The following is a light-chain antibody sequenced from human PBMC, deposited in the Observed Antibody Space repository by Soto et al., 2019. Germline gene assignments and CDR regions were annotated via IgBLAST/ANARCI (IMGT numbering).Light chain of an antibody. J-gene: IGLJ1*01. CDR3: AAWDDTINRYV. CDR2: SNT. CDR1: NSNIASNT. V-gene: IGLV1-44*01. Sequence: QSVLTQPPSASETPGQTVSISCSGSNSNIASNTVNWYQHLPGTAPKLLFYSNTQRPSGLPDRFSGSKSGTSASLAISGLQSEDESDYYCAAWDDTINRYVFGTGTKVTVL.